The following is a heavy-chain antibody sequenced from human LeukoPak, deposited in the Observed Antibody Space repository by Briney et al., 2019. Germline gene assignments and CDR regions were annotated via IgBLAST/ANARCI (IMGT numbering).Heavy chain of an antibody. V-gene: IGHV3-23*01. CDR1: GFTFSSYA. CDR3: AKDLRGYNYGFYFDY. CDR2: ISGSGGST. Sequence: PGGSLRLSCVASGFTFSSYAMSWVRQAPGKGLEWVSAISGSGGSTYYADSVKGRFTISRDNSKNTLYLQMNSLRAEDTAVYYCAKDLRGYNYGFYFDYWGQGTLVTVSS. D-gene: IGHD5-18*01. J-gene: IGHJ4*02.